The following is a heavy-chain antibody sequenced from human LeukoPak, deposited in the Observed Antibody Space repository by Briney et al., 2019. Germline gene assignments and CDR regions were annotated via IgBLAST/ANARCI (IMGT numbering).Heavy chain of an antibody. Sequence: GGSLRLSCAASGFAFNTYAMHWVRQAPGQGLEWVALIWHDGSHKFYSNSVRGQFTISRDNSKNTVSLQMNNLRPEDTAVYYCAREIFSSGCCTDFWGQGTLVTVSS. CDR1: GFAFNTYA. CDR3: AREIFSSGCCTDF. J-gene: IGHJ4*02. D-gene: IGHD2-8*01. CDR2: IWHDGSHK. V-gene: IGHV3-33*01.